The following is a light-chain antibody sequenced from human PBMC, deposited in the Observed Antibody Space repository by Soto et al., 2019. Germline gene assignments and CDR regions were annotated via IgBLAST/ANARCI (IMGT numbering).Light chain of an antibody. CDR1: SSDVGAYNY. Sequence: QSVLTQPASVSGSPGQSITISCTGTSSDVGAYNYVSWYQQRPGKAPKLMIYEVSSRPSGISSRFSGSKSGNTASLTISGLQAEDEADYFCSSYTTDSTYVFATGTQLTVL. V-gene: IGLV2-14*01. CDR3: SSYTTDSTYV. J-gene: IGLJ1*01. CDR2: EVS.